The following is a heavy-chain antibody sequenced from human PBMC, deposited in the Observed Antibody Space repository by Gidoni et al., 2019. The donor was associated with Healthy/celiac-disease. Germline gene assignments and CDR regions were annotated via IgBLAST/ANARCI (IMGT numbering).Heavy chain of an antibody. D-gene: IGHD6-25*01. V-gene: IGHV3-74*01. CDR3: ARSTGTIAAYTHFDY. CDR1: GFTFSSYW. Sequence: EVQLVESGGGLVQPGGSLRLACAASGFTFSSYWMHWVRQAPGKGLVWVSRIDSDGSSTSYADSVKGRFTISRDNAKNTLYLQMNSLRAEDTAVYYCARSTGTIAAYTHFDYWGQGTLVTVSS. CDR2: IDSDGSST. J-gene: IGHJ4*02.